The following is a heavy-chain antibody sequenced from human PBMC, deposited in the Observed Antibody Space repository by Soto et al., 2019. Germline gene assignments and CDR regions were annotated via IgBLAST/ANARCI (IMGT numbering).Heavy chain of an antibody. J-gene: IGHJ4*02. Sequence: APVNVSWNASGDALTNCYLHWVRPAPGQGLEWLGWINPNNGDTDYAQKFRGRVTMTRDTPNNTVYMELTRLTSDDTAVYFCARMVVPTTYFESWGQGTPVTVSS. D-gene: IGHD3-22*01. CDR1: GDALTNCY. CDR3: ARMVVPTTYFES. V-gene: IGHV1-2*02. CDR2: INPNNGDT.